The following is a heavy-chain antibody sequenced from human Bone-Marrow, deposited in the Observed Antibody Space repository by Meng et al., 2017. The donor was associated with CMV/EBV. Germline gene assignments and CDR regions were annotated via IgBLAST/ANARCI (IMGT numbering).Heavy chain of an antibody. Sequence: SETLSLTCTVYGGSFSGYYWNWIRQPPGKGLEWIGEISHSGNTNFNPSLKSRVTISVDTSKNQFSLKLSSVTAADTAVYYCAREGEQDIVVVPAAYRGLYYYYGMDVWGQGTTVTVSS. CDR2: ISHSGNT. D-gene: IGHD2-2*01. CDR1: GGSFSGYY. J-gene: IGHJ6*02. CDR3: AREGEQDIVVVPAAYRGLYYYYGMDV. V-gene: IGHV4-34*01.